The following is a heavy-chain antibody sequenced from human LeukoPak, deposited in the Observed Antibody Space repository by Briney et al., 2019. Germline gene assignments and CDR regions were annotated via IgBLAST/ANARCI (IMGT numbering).Heavy chain of an antibody. D-gene: IGHD2-8*01. J-gene: IGHJ4*02. CDR3: AKDPLGFCTRATCRYLDS. V-gene: IGHV3-30*02. CDR2: IWYDGSNR. CDR1: GFTFSNYG. Sequence: GGSLRLSCAASGFTFSNYGMQRVRQAPGTGLEWVAFIWYDGSNRYYADSVKGRFTISRDNSENTLFLQMSSLRTEDTAVYYCAKDPLGFCTRATCRYLDSWGQGTLVTVSS.